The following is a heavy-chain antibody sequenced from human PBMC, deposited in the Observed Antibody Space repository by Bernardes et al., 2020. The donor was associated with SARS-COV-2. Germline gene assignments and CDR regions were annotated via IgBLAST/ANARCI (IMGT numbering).Heavy chain of an antibody. D-gene: IGHD3-3*01. J-gene: IGHJ5*02. CDR2: IYYSGST. Sequence: TLSLTCTVSGGSISSSSYYWGWIRQPPGKGLEWIGSIYYSGSTYYNPSLKSRVTISVDTSKNQFSLKLSSVTAADTAVYYCAIHARITIFGVVSIPSWFDPWGQETLVTASS. V-gene: IGHV4-39*01. CDR1: GGSISSSSYY. CDR3: AIHARITIFGVVSIPSWFDP.